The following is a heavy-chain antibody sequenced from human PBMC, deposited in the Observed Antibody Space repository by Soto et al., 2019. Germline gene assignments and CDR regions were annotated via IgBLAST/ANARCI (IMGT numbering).Heavy chain of an antibody. J-gene: IGHJ4*02. V-gene: IGHV2-5*01. CDR2: LYWNDDR. D-gene: IGHD1-26*01. CDR3: AHSASVPCCYYFDS. Sequence: SGPTLVNPTQTLTLTCTFSGFSLSSIGVAVGWIRQPPGKALEWLALLYWNDDRRYSPSLKSRLTITKDTSKNQVVLTMTNMDPADTATYYCAHSASVPCCYYFDSWGQGTLVTVSS. CDR1: GFSLSSIGVA.